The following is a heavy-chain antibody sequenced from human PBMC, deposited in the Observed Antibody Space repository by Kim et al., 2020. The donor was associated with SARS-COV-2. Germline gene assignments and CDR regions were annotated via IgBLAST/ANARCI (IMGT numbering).Heavy chain of an antibody. CDR3: AKDPVAAAVRVDWFDP. J-gene: IGHJ5*02. CDR1: GFTFSSYG. V-gene: IGHV3-30*18. CDR2: ISYDGSNK. D-gene: IGHD6-13*01. Sequence: GGSLRLSCAASGFTFSSYGMHWVRQAPGKGLEWVAVISYDGSNKYYADSVKGRFTISRDNSKNTLYLQMNSLRAEDTAVYYCAKDPVAAAVRVDWFDPWGQGTLVTVSS.